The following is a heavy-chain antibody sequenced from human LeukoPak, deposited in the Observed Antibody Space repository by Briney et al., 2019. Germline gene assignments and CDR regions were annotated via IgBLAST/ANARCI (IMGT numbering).Heavy chain of an antibody. CDR3: ARLDYYDSSGYYPEY. Sequence: GGSLRLSCAASGFTFSSYAMSWIRQAPGKGLEWVSYISSSGSTIYYADSVKGRFTISRDNAKNSLYLQMNSLRAEDTAVYYCARLDYYDSSGYYPEYWGQGTLVTVSS. J-gene: IGHJ4*02. CDR1: GFTFSSYA. V-gene: IGHV3-11*01. D-gene: IGHD3-22*01. CDR2: ISSSGSTI.